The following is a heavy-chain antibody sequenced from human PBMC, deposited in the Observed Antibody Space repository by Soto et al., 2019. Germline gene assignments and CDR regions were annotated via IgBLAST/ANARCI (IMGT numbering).Heavy chain of an antibody. Sequence: EVQLVESGGGLVQPGGSLRLSCAVSGFTFSRYWMHWFRQDPGNGLVWVSSINTDGTNTQYADSVRGRFTVSRDNAKNTVYLPMISLRSDDTAVYYCAKYVLWGQSDYLGQGTLVVVSS. CDR3: AKYVLWGQSDY. D-gene: IGHD3-16*01. CDR2: INTDGTNT. CDR1: GFTFSRYW. V-gene: IGHV3-74*03. J-gene: IGHJ4*02.